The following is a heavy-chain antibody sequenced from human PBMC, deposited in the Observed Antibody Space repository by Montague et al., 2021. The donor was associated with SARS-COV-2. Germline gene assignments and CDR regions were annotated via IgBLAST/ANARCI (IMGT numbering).Heavy chain of an antibody. D-gene: IGHD3-16*01. J-gene: IGHJ3*02. CDR1: GGSISSSDFY. CDR3: ARHDARGDCPYTSFLGALDI. CDR2: IYYSGTT. Sequence: SETLSLTCAVSGGSISSSDFYWGWIRQPPGKGLEWIGTIYYSGTTYYSPSLKSRVTISVDTSKNQFSLKLNSVTAADTSVYFCARHDARGDCPYTSFLGALDIWGQGTMVTVSS. V-gene: IGHV4-39*01.